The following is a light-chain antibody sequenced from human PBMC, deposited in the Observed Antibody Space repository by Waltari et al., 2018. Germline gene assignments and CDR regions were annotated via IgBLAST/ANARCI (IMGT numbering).Light chain of an antibody. J-gene: IGLJ3*02. CDR3: TSKTTSNTLV. V-gene: IGLV2-14*03. Sequence: QSALTQPGSVSGAPGQSITISCTGTTSDVGGYDYVSWYQHYPGEAPKLILYDVAKRPSGVAKRFSGSKSGSTASLTISGLQAEDEALYYCTSKTTSNTLVFGGGTKVTVL. CDR2: DVA. CDR1: TSDVGGYDY.